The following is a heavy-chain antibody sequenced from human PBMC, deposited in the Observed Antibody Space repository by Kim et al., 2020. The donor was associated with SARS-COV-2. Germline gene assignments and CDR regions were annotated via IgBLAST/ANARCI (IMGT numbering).Heavy chain of an antibody. CDR1: GYTFINYG. V-gene: IGHV1-18*01. Sequence: ASVKVSCKASGYTFINYGISWVRQAPGQGLEWMGWISTNNGNTNYSQKFQGRVTMITDTSTTTAYMELSSLRSDDTPLYYCARDRQRAYWGQGTLVTV. CDR2: ISTNNGNT. D-gene: IGHD6-25*01. CDR3: ARDRQRAY. J-gene: IGHJ4*02.